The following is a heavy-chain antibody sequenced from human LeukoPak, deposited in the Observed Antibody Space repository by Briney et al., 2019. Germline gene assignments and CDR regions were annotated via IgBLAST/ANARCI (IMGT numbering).Heavy chain of an antibody. CDR2: IRYDGSNK. CDR3: AKDVLSSHSSGWYDY. J-gene: IGHJ4*02. Sequence: PGGSLRLSCAASGFTFSSYGVHWVRQAPGKGLEWVAFIRYDGSNKYYADSVKGRFTISRDNSKNTLYLQMNSLRAEDTAVYYCAKDVLSSHSSGWYDYWGQGTLVTVSS. V-gene: IGHV3-30*02. D-gene: IGHD6-19*01. CDR1: GFTFSSYG.